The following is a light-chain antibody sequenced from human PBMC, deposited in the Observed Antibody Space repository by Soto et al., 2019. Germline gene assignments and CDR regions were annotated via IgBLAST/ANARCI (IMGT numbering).Light chain of an antibody. CDR1: QSVSSY. CDR3: QQRSNWRST. Sequence: EIVLTQSPATLSLSPGERATLSCRASQSVSSYLAWYQQKPGQAPRLLIYDASNRATGIPARFSGSGSGTDFPLTISSLEPEDFAVYYCQQRSNWRSTFGGGTEVEIK. V-gene: IGKV3-11*01. J-gene: IGKJ4*01. CDR2: DAS.